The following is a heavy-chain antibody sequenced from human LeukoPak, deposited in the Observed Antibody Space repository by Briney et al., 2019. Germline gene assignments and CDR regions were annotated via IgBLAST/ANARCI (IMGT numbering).Heavy chain of an antibody. CDR2: ISYDGSNK. CDR3: AKVPGYSSGWYYFDY. Sequence: GGSLRLSCAASGFTFSCYGMHWVRQAPGKGLEWVAVISYDGSNKYYADSVKGRFTISRDNSKNTLYLQMNSLRAEDTAVYYCAKVPGYSSGWYYFDYWGQGTLVTVSS. CDR1: GFTFSCYG. J-gene: IGHJ4*02. V-gene: IGHV3-30*18. D-gene: IGHD6-19*01.